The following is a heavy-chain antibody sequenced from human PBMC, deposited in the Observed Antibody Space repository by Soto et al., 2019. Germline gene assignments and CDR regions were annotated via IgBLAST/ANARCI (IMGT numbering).Heavy chain of an antibody. J-gene: IGHJ4*02. D-gene: IGHD3-9*01. CDR1: GFTFSSYA. Sequence: PGGSMRLSCAASGFTFSSYAMSWVRQAPGKGLEWVSAISGSGGSTYYADSVKGRFTISRDNSKNTLYLQMNSLRAEDTAVYFCANGRAYDILTGPLDYWGQGTLVTVSS. CDR3: ANGRAYDILTGPLDY. CDR2: ISGSGGST. V-gene: IGHV3-23*01.